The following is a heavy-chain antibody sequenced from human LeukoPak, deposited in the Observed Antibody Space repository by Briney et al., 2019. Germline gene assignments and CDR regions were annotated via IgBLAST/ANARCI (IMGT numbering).Heavy chain of an antibody. Sequence: SVKVSCKASGGTFSSYAISWVRQAPGQGLEWMGGIIPIFGTANYAQKFQGRVTITADESTSTAYMELSSLRSEDTAVYYCHNSGSYPRYYYYGMDVWGQGTLVTVSS. J-gene: IGHJ6*02. CDR2: IIPIFGTA. V-gene: IGHV1-69*01. D-gene: IGHD1-26*01. CDR1: GGTFSSYA. CDR3: HNSGSYPRYYYYGMDV.